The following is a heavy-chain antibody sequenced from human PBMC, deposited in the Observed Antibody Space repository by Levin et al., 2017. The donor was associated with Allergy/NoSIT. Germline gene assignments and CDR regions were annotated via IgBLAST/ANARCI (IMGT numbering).Heavy chain of an antibody. CDR2: IICNSESM. CDR3: AKDIYLGQWAAQYVMDV. CDR1: GFTFNDYA. J-gene: IGHJ6*02. Sequence: SGGSLRLSCAASGFTFNDYAMHWVRQSPGKGLEWVSGIICNSESMGYADSVKGRFTISRDNAENYLYLQMNSLRPEDKDAYYCAKDIYLGQWAAQYVMDVWGQGTAVTVSS. D-gene: IGHD6-19*01. V-gene: IGHV3-9*01.